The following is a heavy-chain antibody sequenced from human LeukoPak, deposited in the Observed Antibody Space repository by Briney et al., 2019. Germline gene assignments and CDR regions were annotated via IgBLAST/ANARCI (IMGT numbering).Heavy chain of an antibody. J-gene: IGHJ5*02. CDR1: GYAFNFYA. CDR3: ATAISGGLAVSADWFDP. V-gene: IGHV3-23*01. CDR2: INANGINT. D-gene: IGHD6-19*01. Sequence: GGSLRLSCAASGYAFNFYAMSWVRQAPGKGLQWVSTINANGINTYYADSVRGRFTISRDNSKDTLYLQLNSLRAEDTAIYFCATAISGGLAVSADWFDPWGQGTLVIVSS.